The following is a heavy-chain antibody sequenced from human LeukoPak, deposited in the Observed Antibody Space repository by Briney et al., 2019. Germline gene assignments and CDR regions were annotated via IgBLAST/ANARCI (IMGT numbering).Heavy chain of an antibody. CDR1: GYTFTSYD. CDR2: MNPNSGNT. D-gene: IGHD6-13*01. V-gene: IGHV1-8*01. J-gene: IGHJ4*02. CDR3: ATGSSWYLVDTEDDY. Sequence: ASVKVSCKASGYTFTSYDINRVRQATGQGLEWMGWMNPNSGNTGYAQKFQGRVTMTRNTSISTAYMELSSLRSEDTAVYYCATGSSWYLVDTEDDYWGQGTLVTVSS.